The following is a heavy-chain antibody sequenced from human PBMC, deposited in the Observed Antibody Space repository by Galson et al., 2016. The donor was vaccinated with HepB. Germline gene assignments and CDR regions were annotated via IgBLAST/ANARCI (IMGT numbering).Heavy chain of an antibody. CDR1: GGSISSSRYY. V-gene: IGHV4-39*02. Sequence: ETLSLTCTVSGGSISSSRYYWDWLRQPPGKGLEWIWNIYYDGSTYYSPSLKSRAIISVDTSKNHFSLNLSSVTATDTAVYYCAGLYSNAFDHWGQGTLVTVSS. J-gene: IGHJ5*02. D-gene: IGHD6-13*01. CDR3: AGLYSNAFDH. CDR2: IYYDGST.